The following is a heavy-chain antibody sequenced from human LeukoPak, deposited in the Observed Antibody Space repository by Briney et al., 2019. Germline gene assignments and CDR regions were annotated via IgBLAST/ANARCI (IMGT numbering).Heavy chain of an antibody. CDR3: ARAMRSGYDY. Sequence: PGGSLILSCAASGFTFSRYGMNWVRQAPGKRLEWVSYISSSSDSIYYADSVKGRFTISRDNAENSLYPQMNSLRDEDTAVYYCARAMRSGYDYWGRGTLVTVSS. D-gene: IGHD5-12*01. CDR1: GFTFSRYG. CDR2: ISSSSDSI. V-gene: IGHV3-48*02. J-gene: IGHJ4*02.